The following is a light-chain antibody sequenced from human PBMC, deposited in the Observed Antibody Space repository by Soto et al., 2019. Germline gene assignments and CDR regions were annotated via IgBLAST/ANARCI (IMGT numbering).Light chain of an antibody. CDR3: QQGSNYPPKYT. CDR1: QSVSSY. CDR2: DAS. J-gene: IGKJ2*01. Sequence: EIVLTQSPATLSLSPGERATLSCRASQSVSSYLAWYQHKPGQAPMTLIYDASNRATGIPARFSGSGSGTYFTLTISSPAPVDFSVHYSQQGSNYPPKYTFGHGTKLVIK. V-gene: IGKV3-11*01.